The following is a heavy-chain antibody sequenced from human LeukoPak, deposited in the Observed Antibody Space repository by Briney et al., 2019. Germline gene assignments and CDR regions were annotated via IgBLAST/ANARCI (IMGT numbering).Heavy chain of an antibody. CDR1: GFSLRGYA. D-gene: IGHD3-10*01. CDR2: ISYDGRDQ. J-gene: IGHJ4*02. CDR3: ARIGLGVSFGSGFDY. V-gene: IGHV3-30-3*01. Sequence: GGSLRLSCVASGFSLRGYAMHWVRQAPGKGGLEWVTMISYDGRDQYYADSVKGRFTISRDDSKNTLFLQMNSLRVEDTAMYHCARIGLGVSFGSGFDYWGQGTLVTVTS.